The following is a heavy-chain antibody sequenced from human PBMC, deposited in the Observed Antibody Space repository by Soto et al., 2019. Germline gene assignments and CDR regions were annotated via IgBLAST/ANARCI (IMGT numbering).Heavy chain of an antibody. V-gene: IGHV3-33*01. D-gene: IGHD3-3*01. CDR2: IWYDGSNK. Sequence: GGSLRLSCAASGFTFSSYGMHWVRQAPGKGLEWVAVIWYDGSNKYYADSVKGRFTISRGNSKNTLYLQMNSLRAEDTAVYYCARDYYDFWSGYLLSRYYYYYYMDVWGKGTTVTVSS. CDR1: GFTFSSYG. CDR3: ARDYYDFWSGYLLSRYYYYYYMDV. J-gene: IGHJ6*03.